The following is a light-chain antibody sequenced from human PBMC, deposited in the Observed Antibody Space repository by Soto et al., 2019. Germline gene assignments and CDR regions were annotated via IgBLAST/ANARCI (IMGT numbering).Light chain of an antibody. CDR2: TGS. V-gene: IGKV1-12*01. CDR1: QGIKNW. CDR3: QQAASFPIT. J-gene: IGKJ5*01. Sequence: DIQMTQSPAYLSASVGCRDTINCRASQGIKNWLAWYQQKPGKAPNLLIYTGSSLQSGVPSRFSGSGSGTDFTLTINSLQPEDFATYYCQQAASFPITFGQGTRLEIK.